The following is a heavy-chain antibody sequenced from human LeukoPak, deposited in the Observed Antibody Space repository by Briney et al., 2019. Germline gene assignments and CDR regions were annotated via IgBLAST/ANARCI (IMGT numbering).Heavy chain of an antibody. CDR1: GFTFDDYA. CDR3: AKDVGRLERNPDY. V-gene: IGHV3-9*01. CDR2: VSRNSGSV. Sequence: GRSLRLSCAASGFTFDDYAMHWVRQAPGKGLEWVSGVSRNSGSVGYADSVKGRFTISRDNAKNSLYLQMNSLRAEGTALYHCAKDVGRLERNPDYWGQGTLVTVSS. J-gene: IGHJ4*02. D-gene: IGHD1-1*01.